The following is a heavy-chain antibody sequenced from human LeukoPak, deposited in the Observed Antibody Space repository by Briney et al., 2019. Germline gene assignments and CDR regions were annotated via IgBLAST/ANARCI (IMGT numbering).Heavy chain of an antibody. J-gene: IGHJ4*02. Sequence: PGGSLRLSCAASGFTFSSYGMHWVRQAPGKGLEWVSTISGGGGSTYYADSVKGRFTISRDNSKNTLYLQVNSLRAEDTAVYYCAKGGKWDVTPFDYWGQGTLATVSS. CDR2: ISGGGGST. V-gene: IGHV3-23*01. CDR1: GFTFSSYG. CDR3: AKGGKWDVTPFDY. D-gene: IGHD1-26*01.